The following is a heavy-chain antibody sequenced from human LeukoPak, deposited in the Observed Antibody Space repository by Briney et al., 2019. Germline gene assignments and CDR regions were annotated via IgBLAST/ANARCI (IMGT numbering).Heavy chain of an antibody. V-gene: IGHV3-23*01. J-gene: IGHJ6*02. Sequence: GGSLRLSCAASGFTFSSYAMSWVRQAPGRGLEWVSAISGSGGSTYYADSVKGRFTISRDNSKNTLYLQMNSLRAEDTAVYYCATCPPLKYSSGWYPRSYYGMDVWGQGTTVTVSS. CDR1: GFTFSSYA. CDR2: ISGSGGST. CDR3: ATCPPLKYSSGWYPRSYYGMDV. D-gene: IGHD6-19*01.